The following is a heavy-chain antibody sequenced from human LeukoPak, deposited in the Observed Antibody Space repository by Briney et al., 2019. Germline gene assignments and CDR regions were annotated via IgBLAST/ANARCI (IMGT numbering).Heavy chain of an antibody. CDR2: ISYSGST. CDR3: ARQPGFDSSGYLNWFDP. J-gene: IGHJ5*02. V-gene: IGHV4-59*01. D-gene: IGHD3-22*01. CDR1: GGSISSYY. Sequence: PSETLSLTCTVSGGSISSYYWSWIRQPPGKGLEWIACISYSGSTKYNPSLKSRVTISVDTSKNQLSLKLSSVTAADTAVYYCARQPGFDSSGYLNWFDPWGQGTLVTVSS.